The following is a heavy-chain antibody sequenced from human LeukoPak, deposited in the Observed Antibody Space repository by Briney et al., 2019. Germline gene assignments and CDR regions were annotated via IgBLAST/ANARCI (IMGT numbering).Heavy chain of an antibody. J-gene: IGHJ4*02. D-gene: IGHD6-19*01. CDR3: VSSGWYGGYFDF. CDR2: INSDGSST. CDR1: GFSFSGYW. Sequence: GGSLRLSCAASGFSFSGYWMHWVRQDPGKGLVWVSRINSDGSSTTYADSVKGRFTISRDNAKNSLFLQIISLKAEDTAVYYCVSSGWYGGYFDFWGQGILVTVSS. V-gene: IGHV3-74*01.